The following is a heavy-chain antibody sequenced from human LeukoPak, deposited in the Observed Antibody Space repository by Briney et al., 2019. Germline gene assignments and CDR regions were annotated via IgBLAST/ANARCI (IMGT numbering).Heavy chain of an antibody. J-gene: IGHJ4*02. CDR3: AREQYYYDSSGYYKGEFFDY. V-gene: IGHV3-21*01. CDR2: ISSSSSYI. D-gene: IGHD3-22*01. Sequence: GGSLRLSCAASGFTFSSYSMNWVRQAPGKGLEWVSSISSSSSYIYSADSVKGRFTISRDNAKNSLYLLMNSLRDEDTAVYYCAREQYYYDSSGYYKGEFFDYWGQGTLVTVSS. CDR1: GFTFSSYS.